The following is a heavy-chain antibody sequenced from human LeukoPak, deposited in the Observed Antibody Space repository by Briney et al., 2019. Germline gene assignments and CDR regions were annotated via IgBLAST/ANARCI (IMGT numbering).Heavy chain of an antibody. CDR3: ARTYYDSSGRGYYYYYYYMDV. J-gene: IGHJ6*03. CDR2: ISAYNGNT. D-gene: IGHD3-22*01. Sequence: EASVKVSCKASGYTFTSYGISWVRQAPGQGLEWMGWISAYNGNTNYAQKLQGRVTMTTDTSTSTAYMELRSLRSDDTAVYYCARTYYDSSGRGYYYYYYYMDVWGKGTTVTVSS. CDR1: GYTFTSYG. V-gene: IGHV1-18*01.